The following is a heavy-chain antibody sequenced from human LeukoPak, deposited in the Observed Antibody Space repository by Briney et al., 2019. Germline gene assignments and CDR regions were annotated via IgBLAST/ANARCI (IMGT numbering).Heavy chain of an antibody. V-gene: IGHV4-4*09. J-gene: IGHJ4*02. Sequence: SETLSLTCTVSGGSISTYYWSWVRQPPGKGLEWIGYIYTSESTDYNPSLKSRVTISLDTSNNQFSLNLNSVPAADTAVLYCLRSRGRNVTAFVYWGQGSLVTVSS. CDR3: LRSRGRNVTAFVY. CDR2: IYTSEST. CDR1: GGSISTYY. D-gene: IGHD5-24*01.